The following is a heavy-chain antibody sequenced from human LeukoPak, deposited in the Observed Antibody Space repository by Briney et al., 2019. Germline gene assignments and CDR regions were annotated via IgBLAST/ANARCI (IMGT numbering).Heavy chain of an antibody. CDR3: ARTYRASRYFDY. V-gene: IGHV3-7*01. Sequence: GGSLRLSCAASGFTFSSYAMSWVRQAPGKGLEWVANIKQDGSEKYYVDSVKGRFTISRDNAKNSLYLQMNSLRAEDTAVYYCARTYRASRYFDYWGQGTLVTVSS. D-gene: IGHD3-10*01. J-gene: IGHJ4*02. CDR2: IKQDGSEK. CDR1: GFTFSSYA.